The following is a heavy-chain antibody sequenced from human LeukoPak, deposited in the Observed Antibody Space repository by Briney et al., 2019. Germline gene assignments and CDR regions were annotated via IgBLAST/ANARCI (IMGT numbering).Heavy chain of an antibody. D-gene: IGHD6-13*01. V-gene: IGHV3-21*01. CDR2: ISGSGTYI. CDR3: ARGLWVGLPYPSGWYHFDY. CDR1: GFTFSTYS. Sequence: GGSLRLSCAASGFTFSTYSMNWVRQAPGKGLEWVSSISGSGTYIYYADSLKGRFTISRDNAKNSLYLQMNSLRAEDTAVYYCARGLWVGLPYPSGWYHFDYWGQGALVTVSS. J-gene: IGHJ4*02.